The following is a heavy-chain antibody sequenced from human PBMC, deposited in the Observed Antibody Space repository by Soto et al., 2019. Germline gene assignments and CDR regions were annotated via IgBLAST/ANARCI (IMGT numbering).Heavy chain of an antibody. CDR2: IWYDRSNK. J-gene: IGHJ6*03. D-gene: IGHD2-8*01. CDR1: GFTFSSYG. CDR3: ARDRLYCTNGVCYTYYYMDV. Sequence: GGSLRLSCAASGFTFSSYGMHWVRQAPGKGLEWVAVIWYDRSNKYYADSVKGRFTISRDNSKNTLYLQMNSLRAEDTAVYYCARDRLYCTNGVCYTYYYMDVWGKGTTVTVSS. V-gene: IGHV3-33*01.